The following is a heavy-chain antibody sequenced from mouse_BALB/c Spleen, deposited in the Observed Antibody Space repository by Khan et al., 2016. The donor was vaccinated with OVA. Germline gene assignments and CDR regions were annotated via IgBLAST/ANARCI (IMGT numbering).Heavy chain of an antibody. CDR3: ARLAYYCYSEGFAY. CDR1: GFTFSTYG. D-gene: IGHD1-1*01. V-gene: IGHV5-6*01. J-gene: IGHJ3*01. Sequence: EVELVESGGDLVEPGGSLKLSCAASGFTFSTYGMSWVRQTPDKRLEWVATISTGGHYTYYPDSVRGRFTISRDNAKNTLYLQMTSLKSEDTAMFYCARLAYYCYSEGFAYWGQGTLVTVSA. CDR2: ISTGGHYT.